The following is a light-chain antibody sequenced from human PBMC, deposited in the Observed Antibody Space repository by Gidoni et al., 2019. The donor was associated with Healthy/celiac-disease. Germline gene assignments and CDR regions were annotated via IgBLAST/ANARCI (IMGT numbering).Light chain of an antibody. J-gene: IGLJ1*01. CDR2: GNS. CDR1: SSNIGAGYD. V-gene: IGLV1-40*01. Sequence: QSVLTQPHSVSGAPGQRVTICCTGSSSNIGAGYDVHWYQQLPGTAPKLLIYGNSNRPSGVPDRFSGSKSGTSASLAITGLQAEDEADYYCQSYDSSLSGYVFGTGTKVTVL. CDR3: QSYDSSLSGYV.